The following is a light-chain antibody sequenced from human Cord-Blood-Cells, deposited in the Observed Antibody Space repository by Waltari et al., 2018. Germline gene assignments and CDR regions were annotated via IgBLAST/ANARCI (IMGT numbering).Light chain of an antibody. CDR3: NSRDSSGNHLV. CDR1: SLRSYY. Sequence: SSELTQDPAVSVALGQTVRITCQGDSLRSYYASWYQQKPGQAPVLFIYGKNKRPSGIPDRFSGSSSGNTASLTITGAQAEDEADYYCNSRDSSGNHLVFGGGTKLTVL. CDR2: GKN. V-gene: IGLV3-19*01. J-gene: IGLJ3*02.